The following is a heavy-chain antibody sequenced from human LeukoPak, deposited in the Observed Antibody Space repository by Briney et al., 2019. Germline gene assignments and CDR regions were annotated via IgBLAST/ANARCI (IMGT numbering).Heavy chain of an antibody. V-gene: IGHV3-21*04. CDR3: AKNGDRGAYCSGGSCYPYYYYYMDV. D-gene: IGHD2-15*01. J-gene: IGHJ6*03. CDR2: ISRSSSYI. CDR1: GFTFSSYS. Sequence: GGSLRLSCAASGFTFSSYSMNWVRQAPGKGLEWVSSISRSSSYIYHADSVKGRFTISRDNAKNSLYLQMNSLRAEDTAIYYCAKNGDRGAYCSGGSCYPYYYYYMDVWGKGTTVTISS.